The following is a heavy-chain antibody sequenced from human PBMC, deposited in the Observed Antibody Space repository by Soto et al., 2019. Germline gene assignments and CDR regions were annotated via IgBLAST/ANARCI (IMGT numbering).Heavy chain of an antibody. CDR1: GFSFTTYW. CDR3: ARGLDYGGNSEASDV. J-gene: IGHJ3*01. CDR2: IYPGDSKT. Sequence: QLVQSGAAVKEPGESLKMACKGSGFSFTTYWIAWVRQMPGKGLEWLGIIYPGDSKTTYSPSLQGQVTISADKSISTAYLQLSSLKASDTAMYYCARGLDYGGNSEASDVCGQWTMVTVSS. D-gene: IGHD4-17*01. V-gene: IGHV5-51*03.